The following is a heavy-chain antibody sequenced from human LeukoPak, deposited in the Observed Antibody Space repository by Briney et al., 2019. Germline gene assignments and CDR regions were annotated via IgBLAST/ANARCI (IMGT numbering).Heavy chain of an antibody. V-gene: IGHV3-23*01. Sequence: GASLRLSCAASGFTFSNYAMSWVRQAPGKVLEWVSAILGSGGSTYYADSVKGRFTVSRDNSKSTLYLQMNSLRAEDTALYYCAKWGDYDVLTGYYVPDYWGQGTLVTVSS. D-gene: IGHD3-9*01. CDR1: GFTFSNYA. J-gene: IGHJ4*02. CDR3: AKWGDYDVLTGYYVPDY. CDR2: ILGSGGST.